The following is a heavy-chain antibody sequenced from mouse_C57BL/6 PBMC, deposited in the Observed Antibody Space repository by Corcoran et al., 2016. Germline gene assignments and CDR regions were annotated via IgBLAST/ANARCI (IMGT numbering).Heavy chain of an antibody. Sequence: EVQLQQSGPELVKPGASVKISCKASGYTFTDYYMNWVKQSHGKSLEWIGDINPNNGGTSYNQKFKGKATLTVDKSSSTAYMELRSLTSEDSAVYYCATLYYDYDGFAYWGQGTLVIVSA. CDR1: GYTFTDYY. V-gene: IGHV1-26*01. CDR3: ATLYYDYDGFAY. CDR2: INPNNGGT. J-gene: IGHJ3*01. D-gene: IGHD2-4*01.